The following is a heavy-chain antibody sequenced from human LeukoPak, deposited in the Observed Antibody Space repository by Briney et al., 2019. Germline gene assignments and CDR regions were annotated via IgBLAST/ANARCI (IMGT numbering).Heavy chain of an antibody. CDR2: IRYDGSNK. J-gene: IGHJ5*02. CDR1: GFTFSSYG. V-gene: IGHV3-30*02. CDR3: AKDRDVLRYFEGSWFDP. Sequence: PGGSLRLSCAASGFTFSSYGMHWVRQAPGKGLEWGAFIRYDGSNKYYADSVKGRFTISRDNSKNTLYLQMNSLRAEDTAVYYCAKDRDVLRYFEGSWFDPWGEGTLVTVSS. D-gene: IGHD3-9*01.